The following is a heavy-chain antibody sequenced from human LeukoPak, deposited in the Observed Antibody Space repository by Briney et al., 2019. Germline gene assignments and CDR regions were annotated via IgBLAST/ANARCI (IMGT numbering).Heavy chain of an antibody. CDR2: IWYDGSDE. CDR1: GFTFSSHG. V-gene: IGHV3-33*01. CDR3: ARDGGYHSSGPFDY. J-gene: IGHJ4*02. D-gene: IGHD3-22*01. Sequence: GGSLRLSCAASGFTFSSHGMHWVRQAPGKGLEGVSIIWYDGSDEYYADSVKGRFTISRDNSKNTLYLRMNSLRAEDTAVYYCARDGGYHSSGPFDYWGQGTLVTVSS.